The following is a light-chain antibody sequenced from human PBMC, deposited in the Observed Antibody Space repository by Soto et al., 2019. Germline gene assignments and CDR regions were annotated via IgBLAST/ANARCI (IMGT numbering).Light chain of an antibody. CDR3: AVWVDSQSGYV. J-gene: IGLJ1*01. V-gene: IGLV1-47*01. Sequence: SVLTQPPSASGTPGQRVTISCSGSSPNIGSNYVYWYQQLPGPAPKLPIYKNNQRPSGVPDRFSGSKSGTSASLAISGLRSEDGADYYCAVWVDSQSGYVFGVGTKVTVL. CDR1: SPNIGSNY. CDR2: KNN.